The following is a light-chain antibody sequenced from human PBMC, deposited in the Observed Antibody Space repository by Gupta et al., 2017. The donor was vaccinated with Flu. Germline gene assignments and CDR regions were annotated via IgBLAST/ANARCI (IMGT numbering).Light chain of an antibody. Sequence: RGDIVEYKYVSWYQQFPGKAPHLIIYGFSYRPSRVSSRCSGSTSGNTASLTISGLQAEDEADYYCSSYTTSNTLVFGSGTQVTVL. CDR1: RGDIVEYKY. CDR2: GFS. CDR3: SSYTTSNTLV. J-gene: IGLJ1*01. V-gene: IGLV2-14*01.